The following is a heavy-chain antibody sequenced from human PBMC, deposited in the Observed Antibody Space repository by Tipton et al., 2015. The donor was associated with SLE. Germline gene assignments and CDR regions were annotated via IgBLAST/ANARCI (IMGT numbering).Heavy chain of an antibody. Sequence: LRLSCAVYGESFSAYYWTWIRQPPGKGLEWIGEFNHGGSTNYNPSLKSRVTMSVDTSKNQFSLKLSSVTAADTAVYFCARATRRGGVTTELADWGQGTLVTVSS. J-gene: IGHJ4*02. CDR3: ARATRRGGVTTELAD. V-gene: IGHV4-34*09. D-gene: IGHD1-14*01. CDR1: GESFSAYY. CDR2: FNHGGST.